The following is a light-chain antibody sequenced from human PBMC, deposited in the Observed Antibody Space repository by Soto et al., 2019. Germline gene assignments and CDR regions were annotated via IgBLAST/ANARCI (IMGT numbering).Light chain of an antibody. V-gene: IGLV2-11*01. J-gene: IGLJ2*01. Sequence: QSALTQPASVSGSPGQSITISCTGTSSDVGGYDFVSWYQHHPGKAPKLMIYDVNKRPSGVPDRFSGSRSGNTASLTISGLQAEDEADYYCCSTAGNYTLVFGGGTKLTVL. CDR3: CSTAGNYTLV. CDR2: DVN. CDR1: SSDVGGYDF.